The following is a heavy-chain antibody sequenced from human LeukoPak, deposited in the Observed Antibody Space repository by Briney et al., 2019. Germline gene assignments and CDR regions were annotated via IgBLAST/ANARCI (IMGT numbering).Heavy chain of an antibody. CDR3: ARALGGYDNWFDP. Sequence: SETLSLTCTVSGGSTSSDDYYWSWIRQHPGKGLEWIGYIYYSGSTYYNPSLKSRVTISVDTSKNQFSLKLSSVTAADTAIYYCARALGGYDNWFDPWGQGTLVTVSS. V-gene: IGHV4-31*03. CDR1: GGSTSSDDYY. D-gene: IGHD5-12*01. J-gene: IGHJ5*02. CDR2: IYYSGST.